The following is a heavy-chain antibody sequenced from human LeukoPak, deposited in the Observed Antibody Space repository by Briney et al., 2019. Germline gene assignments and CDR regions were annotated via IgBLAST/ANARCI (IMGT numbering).Heavy chain of an antibody. V-gene: IGHV3-64D*08. CDR2: ISSDGGST. Sequence: GGSLRLSRSASGFTFSSYAMHWVRQAPGKGLEYVSTISSDGGSTYYADSVKGRFIISRDNSKKTLYLQMSSLRAEDTAAYYCVKDQWYSNGWYIFDYWGQGTLVTVSS. D-gene: IGHD6-19*01. J-gene: IGHJ4*01. CDR1: GFTFSSYA. CDR3: VKDQWYSNGWYIFDY.